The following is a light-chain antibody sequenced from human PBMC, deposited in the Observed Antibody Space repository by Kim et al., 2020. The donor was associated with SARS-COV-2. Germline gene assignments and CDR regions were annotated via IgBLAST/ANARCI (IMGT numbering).Light chain of an antibody. V-gene: IGLV2-8*01. CDR2: EIT. CDR3: TSHANDNYV. CDR1: STDFTTYNY. Sequence: PGQSVPISCSGTSTDFTTYNYVSWYQQHPGKAPKLIIYEITTRPSGVPDRFSGSKSGDTASLTVSGLQAEDEADYYCTSHANDNYVFGTGTKVTVL. J-gene: IGLJ1*01.